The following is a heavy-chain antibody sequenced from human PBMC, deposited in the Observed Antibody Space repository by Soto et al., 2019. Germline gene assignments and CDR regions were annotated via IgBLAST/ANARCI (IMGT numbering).Heavy chain of an antibody. CDR2: INHSGST. CDR3: ARETYYYDSSGYLGYYYYGMEV. D-gene: IGHD3-22*01. V-gene: IGHV4-34*01. J-gene: IGHJ6*02. CDR1: GGSFSGYY. Sequence: SETLSLTCAVYGGSFSGYYWSWIRQPPGKGLEWIGEINHSGSTNYNPSLKSRVTISVDTSKNQFSLKLSSVTAADTAVYYCARETYYYDSSGYLGYYYYGMEVWGQGTTVTVSS.